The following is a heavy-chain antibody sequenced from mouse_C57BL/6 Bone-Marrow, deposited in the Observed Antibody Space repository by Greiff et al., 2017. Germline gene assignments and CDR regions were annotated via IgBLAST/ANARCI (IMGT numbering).Heavy chain of an antibody. V-gene: IGHV1-69*01. Sequence: QVQLQQPGAELVMPGASVKLSCKASGYTFTSYWMHWVKQRPGQGLEWIGEIDPSDSYTNYNQKFKGKSTLTVDKSSSPAYMQLSSLTSEDSAVYYCARGTLGYEGFAYWGQGTLVTVSA. CDR1: GYTFTSYW. CDR2: IDPSDSYT. D-gene: IGHD2-2*01. J-gene: IGHJ3*01. CDR3: ARGTLGYEGFAY.